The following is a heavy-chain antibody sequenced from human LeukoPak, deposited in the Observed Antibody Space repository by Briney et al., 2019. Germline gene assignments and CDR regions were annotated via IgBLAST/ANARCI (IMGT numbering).Heavy chain of an antibody. Sequence: SQTLSLTCAISGDSVSSTSTTWNWVRQSPSRGLEWLGRTYFRSKWYNDYAVSVKSRITINPDTSKNQFSLQLNSVTAADTAVYYCATPLDDYGGNSAPGLGYWGQGTLVTVSS. D-gene: IGHD4-23*01. CDR2: TYFRSKWYN. V-gene: IGHV6-1*01. CDR1: GDSVSSTSTT. CDR3: ATPLDDYGGNSAPGLGY. J-gene: IGHJ4*02.